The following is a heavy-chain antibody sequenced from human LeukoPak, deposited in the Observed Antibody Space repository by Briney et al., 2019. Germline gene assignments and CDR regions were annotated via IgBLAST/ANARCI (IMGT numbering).Heavy chain of an antibody. D-gene: IGHD5-18*01. CDR2: MNPNSGNT. V-gene: IGHV1-8*02. J-gene: IGHJ4*02. Sequence: ASVKVPCKASGYTFTSYYMHWVRQAPGQGLEWMGWMNPNSGNTGYAEKFQGRVTMTRNISIRTAYMELSTLRSDDTAVYYCARGRGYSYGYADYWGQGTLVTVSS. CDR3: ARGRGYSYGYADY. CDR1: GYTFTSYY.